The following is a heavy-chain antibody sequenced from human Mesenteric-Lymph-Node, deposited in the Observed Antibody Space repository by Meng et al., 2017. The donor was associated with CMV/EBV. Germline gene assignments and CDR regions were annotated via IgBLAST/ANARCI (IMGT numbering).Heavy chain of an antibody. CDR2: IYGGGHSP. D-gene: IGHD5-18*01. CDR3: AKVRPRGYGTYFDY. Sequence: GGSLRLSCAASGFSFSDYAMTWVRQAPGKGLEWVEIIYGGGHSPYYEDSVEGRFTISRDDSRDILFLQMNSLRAEDTAVYYCAKVRPRGYGTYFDYWGQGTLVTVSS. CDR1: GFSFSDYA. J-gene: IGHJ4*02. V-gene: IGHV3-23*03.